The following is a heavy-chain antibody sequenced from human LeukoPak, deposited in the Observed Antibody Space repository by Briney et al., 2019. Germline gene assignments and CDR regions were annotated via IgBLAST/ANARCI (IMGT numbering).Heavy chain of an antibody. J-gene: IGHJ4*02. V-gene: IGHV4-39*06. CDR2: IYYSGST. D-gene: IGHD3-22*01. CDR1: GGSISTSNYY. Sequence: SETLSLTCTVSGGSISTSNYYWGWIRQPPGKGLEWIGNIYYSGSTYYNLSLKSRVTISVDTSKNQFPLKLSSVTAADTAVYYCARGLVRYDSSGYYFNWGQGTLVTVSS. CDR3: ARGLVRYDSSGYYFN.